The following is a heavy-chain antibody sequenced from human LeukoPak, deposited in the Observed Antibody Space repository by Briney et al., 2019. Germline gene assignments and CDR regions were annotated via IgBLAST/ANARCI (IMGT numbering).Heavy chain of an antibody. J-gene: IGHJ6*03. Sequence: GGSLRLSCAASGFTFSSYAMSWVRQAPGKGLEWVSVISGSGGRTYYADSVKGRFTISRDNAKNSLSLQMNSLRAEDTAVYYCARVGTAMVTIVAPYYMDVWGKGTTVTVSS. V-gene: IGHV3-23*01. CDR2: ISGSGGRT. D-gene: IGHD5-18*01. CDR3: ARVGTAMVTIVAPYYMDV. CDR1: GFTFSSYA.